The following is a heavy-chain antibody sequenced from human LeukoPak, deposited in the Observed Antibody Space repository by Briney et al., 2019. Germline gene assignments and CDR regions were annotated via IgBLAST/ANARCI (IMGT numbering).Heavy chain of an antibody. CDR2: INPNSGGT. CDR3: ARVPDRDALFDY. D-gene: IGHD2-2*01. Sequence: ASVKVSCKASGYTFTGYHMHWVRQAPGQGLEWMGWINPNSGGTNYAQKFQGRVIMTRDTSISTAYMELSRLRSDDTAVYYCARVPDRDALFDYWGQGTLVTVSS. CDR1: GYTFTGYH. J-gene: IGHJ4*02. V-gene: IGHV1-2*02.